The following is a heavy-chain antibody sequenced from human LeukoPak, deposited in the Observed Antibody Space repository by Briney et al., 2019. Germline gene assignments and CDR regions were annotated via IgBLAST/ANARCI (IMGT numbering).Heavy chain of an antibody. J-gene: IGHJ4*02. CDR1: GFTFSSYA. V-gene: IGHV3-23*01. Sequence: GGSLRPSCAASGFTFSSYAMSWVRQAPGKGLEWVSVISGSGGSTFHADSGKGRFTISRDNSKSTLYLQMSSLRAEDTAVYYWAKDRSPATIVGYFDNWAQGPLVPVS. CDR2: ISGSGGST. D-gene: IGHD1-26*01. CDR3: AKDRSPATIVGYFDN.